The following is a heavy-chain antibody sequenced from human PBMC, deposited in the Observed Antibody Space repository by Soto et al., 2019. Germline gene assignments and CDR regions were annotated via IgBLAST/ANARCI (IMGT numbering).Heavy chain of an antibody. CDR3: ARAVTWGLDV. V-gene: IGHV3-48*02. D-gene: IGHD3-16*02. J-gene: IGHJ6*02. CDR1: GFTFSLYS. Sequence: EVQLVESGGGLVQPGGSLRLSCAASGFTFSLYSMSWVRQAPGKGLEWVSYISRSSTGIHYADSVKGRFTISRDDATNSRDLQMNSLRDGDTAVDYGARAVTWGLDVWGQGTTVSISS. CDR2: ISRSSTGI.